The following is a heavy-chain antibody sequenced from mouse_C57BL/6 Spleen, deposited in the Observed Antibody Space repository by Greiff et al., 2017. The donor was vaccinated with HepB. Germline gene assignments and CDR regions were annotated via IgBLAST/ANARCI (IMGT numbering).Heavy chain of an antibody. CDR2: IDPSDSYT. D-gene: IGHD2-3*01. CDR3: ARGGDGYYPYAMDY. Sequence: QVQLQQPGAELVRPGTSVKLSCKASGYTFTSYWMHWVKQRPGQGLEWIGVIDPSDSYTNYNQKFKGKATLTVDTSSSTAYMQLSSLTSEDSAVYYCARGGDGYYPYAMDYWGQGTSVTVSS. CDR1: GYTFTSYW. J-gene: IGHJ4*01. V-gene: IGHV1-59*01.